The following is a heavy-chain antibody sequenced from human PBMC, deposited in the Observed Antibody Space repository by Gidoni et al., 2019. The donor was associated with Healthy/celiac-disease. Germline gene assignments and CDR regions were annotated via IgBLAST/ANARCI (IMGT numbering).Heavy chain of an antibody. D-gene: IGHD4-4*01. Sequence: QLQLQESGPGLVKPSETLSPTCTVSGGPISSSSYYWGWIRQPPGKGLEWIGSIYYSGSTYYHPSLKSRVTISVDTSKNQFSLKLSSVTAADTAVYYCARRDYSNWFDPWGQGTLVTVSS. V-gene: IGHV4-39*01. J-gene: IGHJ5*02. CDR2: IYYSGST. CDR3: ARRDYSNWFDP. CDR1: GGPISSSSYY.